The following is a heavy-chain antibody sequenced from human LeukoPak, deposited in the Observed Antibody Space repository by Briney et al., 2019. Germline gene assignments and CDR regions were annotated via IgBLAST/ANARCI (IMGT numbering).Heavy chain of an antibody. V-gene: IGHV3-11*01. Sequence: PGGSLRLSCAASGFTFSDYYMSWIRQAPGKGLEWVSYISSSGSTIYYADSVKGRFTISSDNAKNSLYLQMNSLRAEDTAVYYCARDRYYYGSAYAFDIWGQGTMVTVSS. CDR3: ARDRYYYGSAYAFDI. CDR1: GFTFSDYY. CDR2: ISSSGSTI. D-gene: IGHD3-10*01. J-gene: IGHJ3*02.